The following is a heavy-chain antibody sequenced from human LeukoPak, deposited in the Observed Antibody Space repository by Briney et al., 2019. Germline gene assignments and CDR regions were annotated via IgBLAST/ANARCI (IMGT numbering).Heavy chain of an antibody. V-gene: IGHV3-21*01. D-gene: IGHD2-2*01. J-gene: IGHJ4*02. Sequence: GGSLRLSCAASGFSFNSYTMNWVRQAPGKGLEWVSSISTSSTYIKYADSVTGRFTISRDNAKNPLYLQMNSLRDEDTAVYYCARDRCTSTSCYAGEYWGQGSLVTVSS. CDR2: ISTSSTYI. CDR1: GFSFNSYT. CDR3: ARDRCTSTSCYAGEY.